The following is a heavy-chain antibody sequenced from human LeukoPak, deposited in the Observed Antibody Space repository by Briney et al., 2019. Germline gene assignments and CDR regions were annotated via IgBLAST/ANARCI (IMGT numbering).Heavy chain of an antibody. Sequence: SETLSLTCAVYGGSFSGYYWSWIRQPPGKGLEWIGYIYYSGSTYYNPSLKSRVTISVDTSKNQFSLKLSSVTAADTAVYYCARAPYYYGSGSYYLGDYWGQGTLVTVSS. J-gene: IGHJ4*02. CDR2: IYYSGST. CDR1: GGSFSGYY. D-gene: IGHD3-10*01. CDR3: ARAPYYYGSGSYYLGDY. V-gene: IGHV4-30-4*01.